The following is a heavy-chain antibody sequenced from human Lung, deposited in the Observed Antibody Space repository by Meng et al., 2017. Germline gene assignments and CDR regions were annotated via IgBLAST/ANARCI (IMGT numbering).Heavy chain of an antibody. CDR2: INHSGST. J-gene: IGHJ4*02. V-gene: IGHV4-34*01. CDR3: ARGPTTMAHDFDY. D-gene: IGHD4-11*01. Sequence: QVQLQQWGAGVLKPSETLPLTCVVSGGSFSDYYWNWIRQPPGKGLEWIGEINHSGSTNYNPSLESRATISVDTSQNNLSLKLSSVTAADSAVYYCARGPTTMAHDFDYWGQGTLVTVSS. CDR1: GGSFSDYY.